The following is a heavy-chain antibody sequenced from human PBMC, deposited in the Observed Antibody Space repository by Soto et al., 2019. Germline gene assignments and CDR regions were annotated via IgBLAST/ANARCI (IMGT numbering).Heavy chain of an antibody. Sequence: PSETLSLTCTVSGGSIRSTTYYWGWIRQPPGKGLEWIGSIDYSETTYYNPSFKSRVTISRDMSKNQFSLKLSSVTAADTAVYYCARRPGYSYGLDYWGQGTLVTVSS. D-gene: IGHD5-18*01. V-gene: IGHV4-39*01. J-gene: IGHJ4*02. CDR2: IDYSETT. CDR1: GGSIRSTTYY. CDR3: ARRPGYSYGLDY.